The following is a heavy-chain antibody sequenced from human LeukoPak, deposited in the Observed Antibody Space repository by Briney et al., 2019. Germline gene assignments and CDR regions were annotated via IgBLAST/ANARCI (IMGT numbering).Heavy chain of an antibody. CDR1: GFTFSDYY. J-gene: IGHJ4*02. Sequence: GGSLRLSCAASGFTFSDYYISRIRQAPGKGLEWVSYISSSGSTIYYADSVKGRFTISRDNARNSLYLQMNSLRAEDTAVYYCARDRRGYYDSSGYNYWGQGTLVTVSS. V-gene: IGHV3-11*04. CDR3: ARDRRGYYDSSGYNY. CDR2: ISSSGSTI. D-gene: IGHD3-22*01.